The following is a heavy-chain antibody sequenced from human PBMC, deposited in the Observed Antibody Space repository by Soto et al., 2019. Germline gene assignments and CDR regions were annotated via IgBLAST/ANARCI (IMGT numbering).Heavy chain of an antibody. Sequence: PGESLKISCEGFGYRFTSYWMAWVRQMPGKGLEWMGIIYPGDSDTRYNPSFQGQVTISADKSINTAYLQWSSLKASDTAMYYCVRRSGHQYGLDVWGLGTTVTV. D-gene: IGHD3-3*01. V-gene: IGHV5-51*01. CDR1: GYRFTSYW. CDR3: VRRSGHQYGLDV. CDR2: IYPGDSDT. J-gene: IGHJ6*02.